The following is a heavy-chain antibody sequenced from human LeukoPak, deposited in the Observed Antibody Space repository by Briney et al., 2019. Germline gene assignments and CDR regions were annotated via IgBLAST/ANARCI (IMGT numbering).Heavy chain of an antibody. CDR1: GFTFSIYW. D-gene: IGHD6-13*01. Sequence: GGSLRLSCTVSGFTFSIYWMSWVRQAPGKGPEWVANIKYDGNEMYYVDSVKGRFSISRDNAKNSLYLQMNSLRVEDTAVYYCARGGNSSSWSFWGQGTLVTVSS. V-gene: IGHV3-7*01. CDR3: ARGGNSSSWSF. J-gene: IGHJ4*02. CDR2: IKYDGNEM.